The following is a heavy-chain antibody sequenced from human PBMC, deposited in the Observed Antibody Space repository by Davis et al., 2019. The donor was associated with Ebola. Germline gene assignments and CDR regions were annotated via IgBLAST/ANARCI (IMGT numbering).Heavy chain of an antibody. J-gene: IGHJ4*02. CDR2: IYYSGST. Sequence: SETLSLTCTVSGGSISSSSYYWGWIRQPPGKGLEWIGSIYYSGSTYCNPSLKSRVTISVDTSKNQFSLKLSSVTAADTAVYYCARQSGYPYYFDYWGQGTLVTVSS. D-gene: IGHD3-3*01. V-gene: IGHV4-39*01. CDR1: GGSISSSSYY. CDR3: ARQSGYPYYFDY.